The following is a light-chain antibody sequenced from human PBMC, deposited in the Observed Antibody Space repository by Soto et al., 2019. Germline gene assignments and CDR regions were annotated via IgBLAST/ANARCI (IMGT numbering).Light chain of an antibody. CDR1: SSDVGAYNY. Sequence: QSVLTQPASVSGSPGQSITISCTGTSSDVGAYNYVSWYQQYPGKAPKVIIFEVRKRPSGVSNRFSGSKSGDTASLTISGLQVEDEADYYCSSYRSSTTFVFGTGTKVTVL. J-gene: IGLJ1*01. V-gene: IGLV2-14*01. CDR2: EVR. CDR3: SSYRSSTTFV.